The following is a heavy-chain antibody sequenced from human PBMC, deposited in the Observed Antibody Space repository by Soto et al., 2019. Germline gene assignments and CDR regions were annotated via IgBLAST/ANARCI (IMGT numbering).Heavy chain of an antibody. CDR1: GYTFTSYY. CDR3: ARSTYPGYPSDY. V-gene: IGHV1-46*03. Sequence: ASVKVSCNASGYTFTSYYMHWVRQAPGQGLEWMGIINPSGGSTSYAQKFQGRVTMTRDTSTSTVYMELSSLRSEDTAVYYCARSTYPGYPSDYWGQGTLVTVSS. D-gene: IGHD3-9*01. CDR2: INPSGGST. J-gene: IGHJ4*02.